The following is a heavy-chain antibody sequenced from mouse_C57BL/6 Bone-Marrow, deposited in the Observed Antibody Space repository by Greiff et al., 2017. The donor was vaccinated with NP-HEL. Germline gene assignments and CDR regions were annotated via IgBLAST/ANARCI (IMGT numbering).Heavy chain of an antibody. J-gene: IGHJ2*01. CDR3: ATHY. CDR2: IYPRSGNT. CDR1: GYTFTSYG. Sequence: QVQLQQSGAELARPGASVKLSCKASGYTFTSYGISWVKQRPGQGLEWIGEIYPRSGNTYYNEKFKGKATLTADKSSSTAYMELRSLTSEDSAVYFCATHYWGQGTTLTVSS. V-gene: IGHV1-81*01.